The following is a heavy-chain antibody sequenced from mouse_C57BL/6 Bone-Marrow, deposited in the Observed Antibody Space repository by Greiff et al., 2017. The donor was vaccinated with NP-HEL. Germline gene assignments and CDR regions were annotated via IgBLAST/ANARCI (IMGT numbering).Heavy chain of an antibody. J-gene: IGHJ4*01. CDR1: GFTFSDFY. Sequence: EVMLVESGGGLVQSGRSLRLSCATSGFTFSDFYMEWVRQAPGKGLEWIAASRNKANDYTSEYSVSVKGRFIVSRDTSQSILYIQMNALRAEDTAIYYCARDAGAMDYWGQGTSVTVSS. CDR3: ARDAGAMDY. V-gene: IGHV7-1*01. CDR2: SRNKANDYTS.